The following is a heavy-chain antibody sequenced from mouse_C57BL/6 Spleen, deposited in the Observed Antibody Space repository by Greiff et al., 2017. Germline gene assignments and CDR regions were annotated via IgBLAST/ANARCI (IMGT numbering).Heavy chain of an antibody. CDR1: GYTFTSYW. Sequence: VQLKQPGAELVMPGASVKLSCKASGYTFTSYWMHWVKQRPGQGLEWIGEIDPSDSYTNYNQKFKGKSTLTVDKSSSTAYMQLSSLTSEDSAVYYCARGTTVVAPYYAMDYWGQGTSVTVSS. CDR2: IDPSDSYT. V-gene: IGHV1-69*01. D-gene: IGHD1-1*01. CDR3: ARGTTVVAPYYAMDY. J-gene: IGHJ4*01.